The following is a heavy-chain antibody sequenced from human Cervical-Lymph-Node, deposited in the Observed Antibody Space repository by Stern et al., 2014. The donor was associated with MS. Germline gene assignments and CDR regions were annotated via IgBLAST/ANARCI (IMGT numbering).Heavy chain of an antibody. Sequence: EVRLVESGAEVKKPGEYLKISCKGSGYSFTSYWIGWVRQMPGKGLEWMGIIYSGDSDTRYSPSFQGQVTISVDKSISTAYLQWSSLKASDTAMYYCARVTYGSNSAVDYWGQGTLVTVSS. CDR3: ARVTYGSNSAVDY. D-gene: IGHD4-23*01. V-gene: IGHV5-51*03. J-gene: IGHJ4*02. CDR2: IYSGDSDT. CDR1: GYSFTSYW.